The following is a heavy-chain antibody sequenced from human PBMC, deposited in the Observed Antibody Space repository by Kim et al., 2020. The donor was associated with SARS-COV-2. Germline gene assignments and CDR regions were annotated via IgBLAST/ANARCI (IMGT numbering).Heavy chain of an antibody. CDR3: ARINCSSTSCYVIPNYYYGMDV. CDR1: GYSFTSYW. Sequence: GESLKISCKGSGYSFTSYWISWVRQMPGKGLEWMGRIDPSDSYTNYSPSCQGHVTISADKSISTAYLQWSSLKASDTAMYYCARINCSSTSCYVIPNYYYGMDVWGQGPTVTGSS. D-gene: IGHD2-2*01. J-gene: IGHJ6*02. CDR2: IDPSDSYT. V-gene: IGHV5-10-1*01.